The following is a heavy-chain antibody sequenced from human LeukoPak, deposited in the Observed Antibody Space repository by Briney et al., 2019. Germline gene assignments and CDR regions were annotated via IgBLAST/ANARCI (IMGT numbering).Heavy chain of an antibody. J-gene: IGHJ4*02. CDR2: IWYDGTNK. CDR1: GFTFSSYG. Sequence: GSLRLFCAASGFTFSSYGMHWVRQAAGKGLEWVAVIWYDGTNKYYADSVKGRFTISRDNSKNTLYLQMNSLRVEDTAVYYCARAAYDSTGYLTLWGQGTLVTVSS. D-gene: IGHD3-22*01. V-gene: IGHV3-33*01. CDR3: ARAAYDSTGYLTL.